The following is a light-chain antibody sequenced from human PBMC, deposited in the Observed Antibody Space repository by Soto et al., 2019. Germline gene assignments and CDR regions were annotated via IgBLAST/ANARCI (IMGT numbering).Light chain of an antibody. V-gene: IGKV3-20*01. CDR3: QQYGSSPT. J-gene: IGKJ1*01. Sequence: EIVWTQSPGTLSLSPGGRATLSCRAMQSVSSSYLAWYHQKPGHPPMLLIYVASSRATGIPDRFSGSGSGIDFTLTISRLAPDDFAVSYCQQYGSSPTSGQGTKV. CDR1: QSVSSSY. CDR2: VAS.